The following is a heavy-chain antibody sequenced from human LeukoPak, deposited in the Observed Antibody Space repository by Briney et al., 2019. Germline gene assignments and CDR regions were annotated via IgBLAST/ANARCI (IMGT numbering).Heavy chain of an antibody. Sequence: GGSLRLSCAASGFTFSNYAMSWVRQARGKGLERVSVVSGSSGSTHYADSVKGRFTISRDNSKNTLYLQMNSLRVEDTAVYYCAREGRYSSGYYYTPLVDYWGQGTLVTVSS. CDR3: AREGRYSSGYYYTPLVDY. V-gene: IGHV3-23*01. J-gene: IGHJ4*02. D-gene: IGHD3-22*01. CDR1: GFTFSNYA. CDR2: VSGSSGST.